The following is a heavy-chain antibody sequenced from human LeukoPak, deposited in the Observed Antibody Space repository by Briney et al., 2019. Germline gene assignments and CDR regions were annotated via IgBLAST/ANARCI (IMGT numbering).Heavy chain of an antibody. CDR2: IIPIFGTA. J-gene: IGHJ4*02. CDR3: ARGPYYYDSSRVFDY. CDR1: GGTFSSYA. Sequence: SVKVSCKASGGTFSSYAISWARQAPGQGLEWMGGIIPIFGTANYAQKFQGRVTITTDESTSTAYMELSSLRSEDTAVYYCARGPYYYDSSRVFDYWGQGTLVTVSS. V-gene: IGHV1-69*05. D-gene: IGHD3-22*01.